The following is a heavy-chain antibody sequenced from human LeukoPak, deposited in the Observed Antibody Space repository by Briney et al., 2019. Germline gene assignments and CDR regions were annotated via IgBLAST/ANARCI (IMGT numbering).Heavy chain of an antibody. Sequence: ASVKVSCKASGSTFTSYYIHWVRQAPEQGLELMGIINPSGGGTTYAQKFQGRVTMTRYTSTSTVYMELSSLRSEDTAVYYCARGYCSGGTCNLDYWGLGTLVTVSS. D-gene: IGHD2-15*01. CDR1: GSTFTSYY. CDR2: INPSGGGT. V-gene: IGHV1-46*01. CDR3: ARGYCSGGTCNLDY. J-gene: IGHJ4*02.